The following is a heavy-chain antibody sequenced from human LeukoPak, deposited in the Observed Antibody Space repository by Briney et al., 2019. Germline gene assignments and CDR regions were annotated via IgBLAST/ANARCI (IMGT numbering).Heavy chain of an antibody. J-gene: IGHJ4*02. D-gene: IGHD1-26*01. V-gene: IGHV4-30-2*01. Sequence: SETLSLTCTVSGGSISSGGYYWSWIRQPPGKGLEWIGYIYHSGSTYYNPSLKSRVTISVDRSKNQFSLRLSSVTAADTAVHYCARELVGATPCFDYWGQGTLVTVSS. CDR3: ARELVGATPCFDY. CDR2: IYHSGST. CDR1: GGSISSGGYY.